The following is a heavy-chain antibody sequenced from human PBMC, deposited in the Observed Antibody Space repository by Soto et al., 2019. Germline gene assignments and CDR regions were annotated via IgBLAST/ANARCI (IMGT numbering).Heavy chain of an antibody. V-gene: IGHV4-61*01. J-gene: IGHJ6*02. CDR1: GGSVISGSYY. D-gene: IGHD5-12*01. CDR3: ARAHSGYDPLGMDV. Sequence: QVQLQESGPGLVKPSETLSLTCTVSGGSVISGSYYWSWIRQPPGKGLEWVGCISDTGSGDYNPSLKRRVTISVHTAKRQFSLRLNSVTAAATAVYFCARAHSGYDPLGMDVWGQGTTVTVSS. CDR2: ISDTGSG.